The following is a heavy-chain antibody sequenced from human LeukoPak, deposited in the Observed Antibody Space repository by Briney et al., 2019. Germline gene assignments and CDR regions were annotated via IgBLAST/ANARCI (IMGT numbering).Heavy chain of an antibody. D-gene: IGHD3-22*01. CDR1: GFTFSSYS. V-gene: IGHV3-21*01. Sequence: GGSLRLSCAASGFTFSSYSMNWVRRAPGKGLEWVSSISSSSSYIYYADSVKGRFTISRDNAKNSLYLQMNSLRAEDTAVYYCARDRLDWFDPWGQGTLVTVSS. CDR3: ARDRLDWFDP. CDR2: ISSSSSYI. J-gene: IGHJ5*02.